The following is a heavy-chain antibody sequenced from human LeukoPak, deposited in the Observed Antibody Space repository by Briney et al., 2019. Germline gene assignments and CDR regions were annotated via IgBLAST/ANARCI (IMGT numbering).Heavy chain of an antibody. Sequence: GGSLRLSCAASGFTVSDTYMNWVRQAPGKGLEWVSVIHSGGRTYYADSVKGGFTISRDSSKNTLYLQMSSLRADDTAVYYCAREIDWGYAWNYWGQGTLVIVSS. CDR1: GFTVSDTY. V-gene: IGHV3-53*05. J-gene: IGHJ4*02. CDR2: IHSGGRT. D-gene: IGHD2-8*01. CDR3: AREIDWGYAWNY.